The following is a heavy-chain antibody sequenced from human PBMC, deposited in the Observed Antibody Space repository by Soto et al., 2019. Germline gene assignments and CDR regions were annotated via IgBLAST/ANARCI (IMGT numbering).Heavy chain of an antibody. CDR3: ARVVWRFWSGYYRAQDYYYGMDV. D-gene: IGHD3-3*01. J-gene: IGHJ6*02. Sequence: GGSLRLSCAASGFTFSSYAMHWVRQAPGKGLEWVAVISYDGSNKYYADSVKGRFTISRDNSKNTLYLQMNSLRAEDTAVYYCARVVWRFWSGYYRAQDYYYGMDVWGQGTTVTVSS. V-gene: IGHV3-30-3*01. CDR1: GFTFSSYA. CDR2: ISYDGSNK.